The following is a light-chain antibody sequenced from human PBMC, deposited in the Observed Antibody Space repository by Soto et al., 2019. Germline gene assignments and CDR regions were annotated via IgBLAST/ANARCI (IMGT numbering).Light chain of an antibody. J-gene: IGLJ2*01. CDR3: SSYTCSSSVV. CDR2: EDS. Sequence: QSALTQPAPVSGSPGQSITISCTGTSSDEGGYNYVSWYQQHPGKAPKLMIYEDSNRPSGVSNRFSGSKSGNTASLTISGLQAEDEADYYCSSYTCSSSVVFGGGTKLTVL. CDR1: SSDEGGYNY. V-gene: IGLV2-14*01.